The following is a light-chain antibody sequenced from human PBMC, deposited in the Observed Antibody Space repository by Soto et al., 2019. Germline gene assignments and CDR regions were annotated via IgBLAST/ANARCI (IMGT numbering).Light chain of an antibody. CDR2: GAS. J-gene: IGKJ1*01. V-gene: IGKV3-15*01. CDR3: QQYYNWPLT. CDR1: QSVSNN. Sequence: EIVMTQSPATLSVSPGDSATLSCRARQSVSNNLAWYHQKPGQAPRVLIYGASIRATGVPARFSGSGSGKEFTLTISSLQSEDFALFYCQQYYNWPLTFGQGTQVEIK.